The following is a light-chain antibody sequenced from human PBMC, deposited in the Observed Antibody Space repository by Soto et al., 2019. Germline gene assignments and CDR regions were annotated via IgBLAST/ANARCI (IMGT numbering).Light chain of an antibody. J-gene: IGLJ1*01. Sequence: QSVLTQPASVSGSPGQSITISCTRTSSDVGSHNLVSWYQQFPGKAPNLIIFEASKRPSGVSNRFSGSKSGSTASLTISGLQAEDEADYYCCSNAAGSTYVFGSGTKVTVL. CDR2: EAS. CDR1: SSDVGSHNL. CDR3: CSNAAGSTYV. V-gene: IGLV2-23*01.